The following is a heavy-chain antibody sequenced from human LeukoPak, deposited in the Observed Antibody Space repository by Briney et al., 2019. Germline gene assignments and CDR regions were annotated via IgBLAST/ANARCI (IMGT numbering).Heavy chain of an antibody. J-gene: IGHJ4*02. Sequence: GGSLRLSCAASGFTFSSYGMHWVRQAPGKGLEWVAFIRYDGSNKYYADSVKGRFTISRDNSKNTLYLQMNSLRAEDTAVYYCARAYGRPWFYFDYWGLGTLVTVSS. D-gene: IGHD1-1*01. CDR2: IRYDGSNK. CDR1: GFTFSSYG. V-gene: IGHV3-30*02. CDR3: ARAYGRPWFYFDY.